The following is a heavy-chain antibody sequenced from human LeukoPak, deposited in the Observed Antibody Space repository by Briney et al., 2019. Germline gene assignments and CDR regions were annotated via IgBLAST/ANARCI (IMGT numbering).Heavy chain of an antibody. Sequence: GASVKVSCKASGYTFTGYYMHWVRQAPGQGLEWMGWINPNSGGTNYAQKFQGRVTMTRDTSISTAYMELSRLGSDDTAVYYCARRLLWFGESDAFDIWGQGTMVTVSS. V-gene: IGHV1-2*02. CDR1: GYTFTGYY. D-gene: IGHD3-10*01. CDR2: INPNSGGT. J-gene: IGHJ3*02. CDR3: ARRLLWFGESDAFDI.